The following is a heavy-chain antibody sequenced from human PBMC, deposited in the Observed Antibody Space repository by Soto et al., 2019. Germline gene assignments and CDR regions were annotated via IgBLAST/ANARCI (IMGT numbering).Heavy chain of an antibody. CDR2: IKQDGSEK. CDR1: GFTFSSYW. J-gene: IGHJ6*02. Sequence: GGSLRLSCAASGFTFSSYWMSWVRQAPGKGLEWVANIKQDGSEKYYVDSVKGRFTISRDNAKNSLYLQMNSLRAEDTAVYYCARGGAYDSSGYYSYYYGMDVWGQGTTVTVSS. D-gene: IGHD3-22*01. V-gene: IGHV3-7*05. CDR3: ARGGAYDSSGYYSYYYGMDV.